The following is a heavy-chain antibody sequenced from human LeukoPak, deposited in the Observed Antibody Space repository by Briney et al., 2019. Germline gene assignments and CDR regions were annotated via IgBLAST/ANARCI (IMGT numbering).Heavy chain of an antibody. V-gene: IGHV3-21*01. J-gene: IGHJ4*02. Sequence: GGSLRLSCAASGFTFSSYSMNWLRQAPGKGLEWVSSISSSSSYIYYADSVKGRFTISRDNAKNSLYLQMNRLRAEDTAVYYCAVAYSGYDSVKYFDYWGQGTLVTVSS. CDR1: GFTFSSYS. D-gene: IGHD5-12*01. CDR3: AVAYSGYDSVKYFDY. CDR2: ISSSSSYI.